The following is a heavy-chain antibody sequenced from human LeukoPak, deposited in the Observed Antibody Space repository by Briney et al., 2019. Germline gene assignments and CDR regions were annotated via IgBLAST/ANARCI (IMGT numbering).Heavy chain of an antibody. CDR2: IKQEGSEK. J-gene: IGHJ4*02. Sequence: GGSLRLSCAASGFTLSSYWMSWVRQAPGKGLEWVANIKQEGSEKYYVDSVKGRFTISRDNAKNSLYLQMNSLRAEDTAVYYCARVGSGWSDYWGQGTLVTVSS. D-gene: IGHD6-19*01. CDR3: ARVGSGWSDY. V-gene: IGHV3-7*01. CDR1: GFTLSSYW.